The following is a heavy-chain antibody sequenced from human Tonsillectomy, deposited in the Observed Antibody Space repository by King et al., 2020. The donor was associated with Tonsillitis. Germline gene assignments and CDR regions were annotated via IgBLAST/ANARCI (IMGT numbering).Heavy chain of an antibody. CDR1: GFTFRTYA. V-gene: IGHV3-23*04. CDR2: MSGAGART. J-gene: IGHJ6*02. CDR3: AKCPYDFWSGGLYYAMDV. D-gene: IGHD3-3*01. Sequence: VQLVEAGGGLVQPGGSLRLSCAAPGFTFRTYAMTWVRQAPGKGLEWVSVMSGAGARTYHADAVKGRFTISRDNSKNTLYLQMNSLRAEDTAVYYCAKCPYDFWSGGLYYAMDVWGQGTTVTVSS.